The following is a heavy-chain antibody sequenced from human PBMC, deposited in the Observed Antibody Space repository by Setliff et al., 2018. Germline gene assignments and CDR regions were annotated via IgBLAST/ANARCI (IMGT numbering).Heavy chain of an antibody. CDR1: GGSVRGYY. Sequence: SETLSLTCTVSGGSVRGYYWSWIRQPPGKGLEWIGYMYYSGDTNYNPSLKSRVTISVDTSKNQFSLQLSSVTAADTAVYYCARKIPPQYYYMDVWGKGTTVTVSS. V-gene: IGHV4-59*08. CDR3: ARKIPPQYYYMDV. CDR2: MYYSGDT. J-gene: IGHJ6*03.